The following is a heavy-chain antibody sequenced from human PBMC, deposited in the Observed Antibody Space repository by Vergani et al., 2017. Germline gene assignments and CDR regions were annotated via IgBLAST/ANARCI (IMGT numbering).Heavy chain of an antibody. CDR3: GRVADFYGLGSRLLDL. Sequence: QVQLVETGGGVVQPGGSLRLYCATSGFSFNTYGAHWVRQAPGKGLEWVAFIGYDGRIKYNVDSVKGRFTISRDTSKKTLSLQMRSLRADDTAVYYCGRVADFYGLGSRLLDLWGQGILVTVSS. V-gene: IGHV3-30*02. CDR2: IGYDGRIK. D-gene: IGHD3-10*01. J-gene: IGHJ5*02. CDR1: GFSFNTYG.